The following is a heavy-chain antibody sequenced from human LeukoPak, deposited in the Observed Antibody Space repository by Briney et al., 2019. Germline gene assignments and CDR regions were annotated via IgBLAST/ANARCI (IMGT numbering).Heavy chain of an antibody. CDR2: IFYNGDT. CDR1: GDSINSYY. CDR3: ARRSRRIAVAGGWFDP. D-gene: IGHD6-19*01. J-gene: IGHJ5*02. Sequence: SETLSLTCTVSGDSINSYYWSWVRQSSEEGLEWIGFIFYNGDTNYNPSLKNRVTISVDTSRKQFSLNLRSVTAADTAVYYCARRSRRIAVAGGWFDPWGQGTLVTVSS. V-gene: IGHV4-59*08.